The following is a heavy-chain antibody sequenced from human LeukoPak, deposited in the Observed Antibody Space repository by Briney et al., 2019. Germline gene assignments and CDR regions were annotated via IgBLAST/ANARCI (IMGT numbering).Heavy chain of an antibody. CDR1: GFTFSNYA. J-gene: IGHJ4*02. V-gene: IGHV3-23*01. CDR2: ISGSGGST. Sequence: GGSLRLSCAASGFTFSNYAMRWVRQAPGKGLEWVSGISGSGGSTYHADSVRGRFTISRDNSKNTLYLQMNSLRAEDAAVYFCAKAPVTSCRGAYCYPFDSWGQGTLVTVSS. CDR3: AKAPVTSCRGAYCYPFDS. D-gene: IGHD2-21*01.